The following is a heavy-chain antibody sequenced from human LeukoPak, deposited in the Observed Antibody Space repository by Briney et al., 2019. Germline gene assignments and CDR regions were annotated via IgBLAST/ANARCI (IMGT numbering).Heavy chain of an antibody. D-gene: IGHD4-23*01. J-gene: IGHJ4*02. CDR2: ISSSGSTI. Sequence: GGSLRLSCAASGCTFSSYEMHWVRQAPGKGLEWVSYISSSGSTIYYADSVKGRFTISRDNAKNSLDLQMNSLRAGDTAVYYCARDYGGSSPFDYWGQGTLVTVSS. CDR1: GCTFSSYE. V-gene: IGHV3-48*03. CDR3: ARDYGGSSPFDY.